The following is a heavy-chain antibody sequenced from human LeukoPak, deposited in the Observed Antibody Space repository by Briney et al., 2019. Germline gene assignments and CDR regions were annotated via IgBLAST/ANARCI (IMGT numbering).Heavy chain of an antibody. D-gene: IGHD4/OR15-4a*01. CDR2: ISAYNGNA. V-gene: IGHV1-18*01. Sequence: ASVKVSCKASGYTFTSYGISWVRQAPGQGLEWMGWISAYNGNANYAQKLQGRVAMTTDTSTSTAYMELRSLRSDDTAVYYCARGRDYPDAFDIWGQGTMVTVSS. CDR3: ARGRDYPDAFDI. CDR1: GYTFTSYG. J-gene: IGHJ3*02.